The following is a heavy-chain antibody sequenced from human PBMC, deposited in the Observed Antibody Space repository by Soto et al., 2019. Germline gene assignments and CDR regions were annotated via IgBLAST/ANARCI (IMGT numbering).Heavy chain of an antibody. D-gene: IGHD3-10*01. Sequence: QVQLVESGGGVVQSGRSLRLSCSASGFTFSNFAMHWVRQAPGKGLEWVAYISYDGNYKYYVDSVQGCFTISRDNSKNTLYLQMNRLRAEDTALYYCAKDLVGRGEYWGQGTLVTVSS. CDR3: AKDLVGRGEY. CDR2: ISYDGNYK. V-gene: IGHV3-33*05. CDR1: GFTFSNFA. J-gene: IGHJ4*02.